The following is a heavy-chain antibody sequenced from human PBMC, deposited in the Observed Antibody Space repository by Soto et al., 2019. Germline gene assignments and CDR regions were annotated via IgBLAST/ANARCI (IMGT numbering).Heavy chain of an antibody. V-gene: IGHV3-30-3*01. D-gene: IGHD2-15*01. Sequence: QVQLVESGGGVVQPGRSLRLSCAASGFTFSSDAMHWVRQAQGKGLEWVAVISYDGSNKYYADSVKGRFTISRDNSKNALYLQMTSLRAEDTAVYYCARDGLGYCSGGSCQGYYFDYWGQGTLVTVSS. J-gene: IGHJ4*02. CDR1: GFTFSSDA. CDR2: ISYDGSNK. CDR3: ARDGLGYCSGGSCQGYYFDY.